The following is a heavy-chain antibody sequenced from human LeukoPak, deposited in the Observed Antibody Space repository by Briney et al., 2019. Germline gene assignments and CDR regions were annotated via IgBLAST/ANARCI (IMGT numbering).Heavy chain of an antibody. CDR1: GFTFSSYG. V-gene: IGHV3-30*02. D-gene: IGHD3-9*01. CDR3: ARGGELRYFDWLLSYYFDY. CDR2: IRYDGNDK. J-gene: IGHJ4*02. Sequence: AGGSLRLSCAASGFTFSSYGMHWVRQAPGKGLEWVAFIRYDGNDKYYADSVKGRFTISRDNAKNSLYLQMNSLRAEDTALYYCARGGELRYFDWLLSYYFDYWGQGTLVTVSS.